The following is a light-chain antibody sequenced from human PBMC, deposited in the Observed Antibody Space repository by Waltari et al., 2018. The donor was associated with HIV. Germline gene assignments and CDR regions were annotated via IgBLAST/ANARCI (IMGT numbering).Light chain of an antibody. CDR1: QSVSSS. Sequence: EIVLTQSPATLSLSPGERATLSCRASQSVSSSLAWYQQKPGQAPRLRIFDASNRATGIPARFSGSGSGTDFTLTISSLEPEDFAVYYCQQRSNWPITFGQGTRLEIK. J-gene: IGKJ5*01. V-gene: IGKV3-11*01. CDR3: QQRSNWPIT. CDR2: DAS.